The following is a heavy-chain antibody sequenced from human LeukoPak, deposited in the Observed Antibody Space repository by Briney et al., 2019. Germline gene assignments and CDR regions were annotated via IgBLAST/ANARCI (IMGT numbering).Heavy chain of an antibody. CDR2: ISYSGST. CDR1: GGSITSGNYH. D-gene: IGHD5-24*01. V-gene: IGHV4-61*01. Sequence: SETLSLTCTVSGGSITSGNYHWTWIRQPPGKGLEWVGYISYSGSTDYNPSLRGRVTMSLDRPRDQFSLKLSSVSAADTAVYYCAAWQTIIFDYWGQGSLVTVSS. J-gene: IGHJ4*02. CDR3: AAWQTIIFDY.